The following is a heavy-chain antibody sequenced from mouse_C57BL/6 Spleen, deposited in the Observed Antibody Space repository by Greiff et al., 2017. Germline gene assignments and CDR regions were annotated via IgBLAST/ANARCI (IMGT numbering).Heavy chain of an antibody. Sequence: QVQLKQPGAELVRPGSSVKLSCKASGYTFTSYWMHWVKQRPIQGLEWIGNIDPSDSETHYNQKFKDKATLTVDKSSSTAYMQLSSLTSEDSAVYYCARSGTGAWFAYWGQGTLVTVSA. CDR2: IDPSDSET. CDR1: GYTFTSYW. J-gene: IGHJ3*01. V-gene: IGHV1-52*01. CDR3: ARSGTGAWFAY. D-gene: IGHD4-1*01.